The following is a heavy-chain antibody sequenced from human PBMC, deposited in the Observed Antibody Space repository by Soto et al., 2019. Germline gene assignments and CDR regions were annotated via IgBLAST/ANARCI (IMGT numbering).Heavy chain of an antibody. CDR1: GFTFDDYA. D-gene: IGHD2-8*01. CDR3: ARGYCTNGVCYTRYTLLYNWFDP. CDR2: ISWNSGSI. Sequence: GGSLRLSCAASGFTFDDYAMHWVRQAPGKGLEWVSGISWNSGSIGYADSVKGRFTISRDNAKNSLYLQMNSLRAEDTALYYCARGYCTNGVCYTRYTLLYNWFDPWGQGTLVTVSS. V-gene: IGHV3-9*01. J-gene: IGHJ5*02.